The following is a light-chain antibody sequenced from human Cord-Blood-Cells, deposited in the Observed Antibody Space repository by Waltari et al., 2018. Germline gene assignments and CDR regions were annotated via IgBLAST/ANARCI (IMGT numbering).Light chain of an antibody. CDR3: SSYTSSSTLV. CDR1: SSEVGGYNY. Sequence: QSALTQPASVSGSPGQSITISCTGTSSEVGGYNYVSWYQQHPGKAPKLMIYEVSNRPSGVSNRVSVSKSGNTASLTISGLQAEGESDYYCSSYTSSSTLVVGTGTKVTVL. J-gene: IGLJ1*01. CDR2: EVS. V-gene: IGLV2-14*01.